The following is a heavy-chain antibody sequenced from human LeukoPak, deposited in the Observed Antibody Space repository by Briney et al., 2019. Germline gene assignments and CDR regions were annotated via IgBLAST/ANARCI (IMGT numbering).Heavy chain of an antibody. V-gene: IGHV3-30*04. J-gene: IGHJ4*02. CDR2: ISYDGSNK. D-gene: IGHD1-26*01. CDR1: GFTFSSYA. Sequence: PGGSLRLSCAASGFTFSSYAMHWVRQAPGKGLEWVAVISYDGSNKYYADSVKGRFTISRDNSKNTLYLQMNSLRAEDTAVYHCARGDSGTYFLFDYWGQGTLVTVSS. CDR3: ARGDSGTYFLFDY.